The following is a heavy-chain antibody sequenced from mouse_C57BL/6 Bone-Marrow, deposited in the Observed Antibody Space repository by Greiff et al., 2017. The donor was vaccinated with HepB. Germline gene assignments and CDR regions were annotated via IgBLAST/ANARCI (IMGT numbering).Heavy chain of an antibody. CDR3: ALFITTVVEGYFDV. CDR2: IDPNSGGT. CDR1: GYTFTSYW. V-gene: IGHV1-72*01. Sequence: QVQLQQSGAELVKPGASVKLSCKASGYTFTSYWMHWVKQRPGRGLEWIGRIDPNSGGTKYNEKFKSKATLTVDKPSSTAYMQLSSLTSEDSAVYYCALFITTVVEGYFDVWGTGTTVTVSS. D-gene: IGHD1-1*01. J-gene: IGHJ1*03.